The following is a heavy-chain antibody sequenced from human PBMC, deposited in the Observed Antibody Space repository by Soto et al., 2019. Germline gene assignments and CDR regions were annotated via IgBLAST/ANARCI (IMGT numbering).Heavy chain of an antibody. CDR3: ARDVIYYDFWSGYYTDQNYYYYYGMDV. CDR2: ISAYNGNT. J-gene: IGHJ6*02. Sequence: SVKVSCKASVYTFTSYGISWVRQAPGQGLEWMGWISAYNGNTNYAQKLQGRVTMTTDTSTSTAYMELRSLRSDDTAVYYCARDVIYYDFWSGYYTDQNYYYYYGMDVWGQGTTVTVSS. CDR1: VYTFTSYG. D-gene: IGHD3-3*01. V-gene: IGHV1-18*04.